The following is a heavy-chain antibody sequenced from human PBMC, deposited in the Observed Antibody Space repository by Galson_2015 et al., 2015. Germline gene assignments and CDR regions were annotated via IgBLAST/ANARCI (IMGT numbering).Heavy chain of an antibody. Sequence: VSCKASGYTFINYYIHWVRQAPGQGLEWMGIINPSGGSTTYAQKFQGRVTLTRDTSTSTVYMELSSLRSEDTAVYFCAREPRFGELFHLDYWGQGTLVTVSS. CDR1: GYTFINYY. D-gene: IGHD3-10*02. CDR3: AREPRFGELFHLDY. V-gene: IGHV1-46*01. CDR2: INPSGGST. J-gene: IGHJ4*02.